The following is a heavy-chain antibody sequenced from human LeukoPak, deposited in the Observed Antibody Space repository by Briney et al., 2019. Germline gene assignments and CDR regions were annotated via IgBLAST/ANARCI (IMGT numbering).Heavy chain of an antibody. CDR2: IRYVGSNK. CDR3: AKDRGRSSSWYLDY. Sequence: PGGSLRLSCAASGFTFSSYGMHWVRQAPGKGLEWVAFIRYVGSNKYYADSVKGRFTISRDNSKNTLYPQMNSLRAEDTAVYYCAKDRGRSSSWYLDYWGQGTLVTVSS. J-gene: IGHJ4*02. D-gene: IGHD6-13*01. V-gene: IGHV3-30*02. CDR1: GFTFSSYG.